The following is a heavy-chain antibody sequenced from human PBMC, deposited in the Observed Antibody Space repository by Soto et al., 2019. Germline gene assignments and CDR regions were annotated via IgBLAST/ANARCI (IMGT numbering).Heavy chain of an antibody. CDR2: IIPIFGTA. V-gene: IGHV1-69*06. CDR3: AGGAGYGFWGGYRRADYYDYYGMDV. Sequence: SVKYSCKASGGTFSSYAISWVRQAPGQGLDCMGGIIPIFGTANYAQKFQGRVTITADKSTSPAYMELSRLRSEDTAVYYCAGGAGYGFWGGYRRADYYDYYGMDVGGEGIRVTVSS. J-gene: IGHJ6*04. D-gene: IGHD3-3*01. CDR1: GGTFSSYA.